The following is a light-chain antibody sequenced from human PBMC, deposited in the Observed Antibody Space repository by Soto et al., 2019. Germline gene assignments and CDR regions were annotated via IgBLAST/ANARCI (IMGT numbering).Light chain of an antibody. V-gene: IGKV3D-20*02. Sequence: EIVLTQSPGTLSLSPGERATLSCRASQSVSSNYLAWYQQKPGQAPRVLIYDASNRATGIPVRFSGSGSGTDLTLTISSLEPEDFAVYYCQQRSNWPITFGQGTRLEIK. J-gene: IGKJ5*01. CDR2: DAS. CDR1: QSVSSNY. CDR3: QQRSNWPIT.